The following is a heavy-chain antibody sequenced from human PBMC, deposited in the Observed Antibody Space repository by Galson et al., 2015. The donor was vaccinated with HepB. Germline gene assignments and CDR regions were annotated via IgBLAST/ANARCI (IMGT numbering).Heavy chain of an antibody. Sequence: SVKVSCKASGGTFSSYAISWVRQAPGQGLEWMGGIIPILGIANYAQKFQGRVTITADKSTSTAYMELSSLRSEDTAVYYCARRPGSSWEAGYFGYWGQGTLVTVSS. CDR3: ARRPGSSWEAGYFGY. V-gene: IGHV1-69*10. J-gene: IGHJ4*02. CDR1: GGTFSSYA. D-gene: IGHD6-13*01. CDR2: IIPILGIA.